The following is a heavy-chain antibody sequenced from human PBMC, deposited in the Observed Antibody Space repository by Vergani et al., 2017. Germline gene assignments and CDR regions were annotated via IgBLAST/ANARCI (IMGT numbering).Heavy chain of an antibody. CDR2: IRSKAYGGTT. V-gene: IGHV3-49*05. D-gene: IGHD3-10*01. CDR3: TAYGSGTGSTGGEYGMDV. J-gene: IGHJ6*02. Sequence: EVQLVESGGGLVKPGRSLRLSCTASGFTFGDYAMSWFRQAPGKGLEWVGFIRSKAYGGTTEYAASVKGRFTISRDDSKSIAYLQMNSLKTEDTAVYYCTAYGSGTGSTGGEYGMDVWGQGTTVTVSS. CDR1: GFTFGDYA.